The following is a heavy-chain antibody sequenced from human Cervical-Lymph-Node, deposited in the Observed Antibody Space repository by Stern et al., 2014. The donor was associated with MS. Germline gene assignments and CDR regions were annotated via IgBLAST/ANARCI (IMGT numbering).Heavy chain of an antibody. Sequence: EMQLVESGGGLVKPGGSLRLSCAASGFTFSNAWMSWVRRAPGKGLEWVGRIKSKTDGGTTDYAAPVKGRFTISRDDSKNTLYLQMNSLKTEDAAVYYCTTDGSITMIVVGLYYFDYWGQGALVTVSS. V-gene: IGHV3-15*01. CDR1: GFTFSNAW. CDR2: IKSKTDGGTT. CDR3: TTDGSITMIVVGLYYFDY. D-gene: IGHD3-22*01. J-gene: IGHJ4*02.